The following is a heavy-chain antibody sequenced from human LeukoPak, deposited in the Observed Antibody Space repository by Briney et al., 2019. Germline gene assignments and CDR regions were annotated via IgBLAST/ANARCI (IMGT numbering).Heavy chain of an antibody. Sequence: SVKVSCKASGGTFSSYAISWVRQAPGQGLEWMGRIIPILGIANYAQKFQGRVTITADKSTSTAYMELRSLRSDDTAVYYCARGSPYGAQGYWGRGTLVTVSS. V-gene: IGHV1-69*04. J-gene: IGHJ4*02. CDR1: GGTFSSYA. CDR3: ARGSPYGAQGY. D-gene: IGHD4-17*01. CDR2: IIPILGIA.